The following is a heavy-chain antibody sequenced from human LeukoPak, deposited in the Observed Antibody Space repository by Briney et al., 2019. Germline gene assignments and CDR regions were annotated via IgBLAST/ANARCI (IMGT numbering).Heavy chain of an antibody. CDR3: AKDREGLSSGYDLEYFDY. V-gene: IGHV3-23*01. CDR1: GFXFGSYS. CDR2: ISGGGGTT. Sequence: PGGSLRLSCAASGFXFGSYSINWVRQAPGKGLEWVSGISGGGGTTYYADSLKGRFTISRDNSKNTLFLQMNSLRAEDTAVYYCAKDREGLSSGYDLEYFDYWGQGTLVTVSS. D-gene: IGHD5-12*01. J-gene: IGHJ4*02.